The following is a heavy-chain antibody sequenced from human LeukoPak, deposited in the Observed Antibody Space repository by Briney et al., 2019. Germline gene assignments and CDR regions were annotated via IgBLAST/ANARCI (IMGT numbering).Heavy chain of an antibody. V-gene: IGHV3-30*04. CDR2: ISYDGSDE. CDR3: ARDFTPEWFDIH. D-gene: IGHD3-3*01. CDR1: GLAFSSYS. J-gene: IGHJ4*02. Sequence: PGGSLRLSCVASGLAFSSYSMHWVRQAPGKGLEWVGVISYDGSDEYYTDSVKGRFTISRDNPKNTVYLQMNSLRADDTAVYYCARDFTPEWFDIHWGQGTLVTVS.